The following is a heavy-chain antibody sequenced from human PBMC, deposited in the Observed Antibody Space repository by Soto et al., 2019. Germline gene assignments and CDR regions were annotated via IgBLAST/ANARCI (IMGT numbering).Heavy chain of an antibody. CDR3: ARDGAAAGTAYNWFDP. CDR2: INPSGGST. V-gene: IGHV1-46*01. CDR1: GYTFTSYY. J-gene: IGHJ5*02. D-gene: IGHD6-13*01. Sequence: ASVKVSCKAAGYTFTSYYMHCVLQAPLQWLDWMGIINPSGGSTSYAQKFQGRVTMTRDTSTSTVYMELSSLRSEDTAVYYCARDGAAAGTAYNWFDPWGQGTLVTVS.